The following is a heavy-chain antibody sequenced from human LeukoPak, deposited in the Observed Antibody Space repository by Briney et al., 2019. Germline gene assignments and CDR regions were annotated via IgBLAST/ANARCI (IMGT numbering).Heavy chain of an antibody. D-gene: IGHD3-22*01. Sequence: GGSLRLSCAASGFTFSSYAMTWVRQAPGKGLEGVSAISGSGGSTYYADSVKGRFTISRDNSKNTLYLQMNSLRAEDTAVYSCAKCRYDSSGYYFDYWGQGTLVTVSS. V-gene: IGHV3-23*01. CDR2: ISGSGGST. J-gene: IGHJ4*02. CDR3: AKCRYDSSGYYFDY. CDR1: GFTFSSYA.